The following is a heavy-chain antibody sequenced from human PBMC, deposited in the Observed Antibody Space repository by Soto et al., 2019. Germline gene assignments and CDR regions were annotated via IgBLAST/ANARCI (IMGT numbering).Heavy chain of an antibody. J-gene: IGHJ5*02. V-gene: IGHV4-59*01. CDR2: IYYSGST. CDR3: ARVPFEYSSSWYGSGPNTNWFDP. Sequence: SETLSLTCTVSGGSISSYYWSWIRQPPGKGLEWIGYIYYSGSTNYNPSLKSRVTISVDTSKNQFSLKLSSVTAADTAVYYCARVPFEYSSSWYGSGPNTNWFDPWGQGTLVTSPQ. D-gene: IGHD6-13*01. CDR1: GGSISSYY.